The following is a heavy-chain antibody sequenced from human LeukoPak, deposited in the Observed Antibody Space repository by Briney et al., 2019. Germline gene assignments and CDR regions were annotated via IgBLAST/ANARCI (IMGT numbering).Heavy chain of an antibody. CDR2: ISYDGSNK. J-gene: IGHJ5*02. V-gene: IGHV3-30-3*01. CDR1: GFTFSSYA. D-gene: IGHD5-18*01. CDR3: ARESVSGYSYRGDNWFDP. Sequence: GGPLRLSWAASGFTFSSYAMHWVRQAPGKGRGGVAVISYDGSNKYYADSVKGRFTISRDNSKNTLYLQMNSLRAEDTAVYYCARESVSGYSYRGDNWFDPWGQGTLVTVSS.